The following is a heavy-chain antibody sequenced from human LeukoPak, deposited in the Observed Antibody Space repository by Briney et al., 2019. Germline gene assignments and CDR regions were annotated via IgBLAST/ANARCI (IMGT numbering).Heavy chain of an antibody. CDR3: ASRSSSWAFDY. Sequence: SVTVSCKASGGTFSSYTISWVRQAPGQGLEWMGGIIPIFGTANYAQKFQGRVTITADESMSTAYMELSSLRSEDTAVYYCASRSSSWAFDYWGQGTLVTVSS. J-gene: IGHJ4*02. D-gene: IGHD6-13*01. CDR2: IIPIFGTA. CDR1: GGTFSSYT. V-gene: IGHV1-69*13.